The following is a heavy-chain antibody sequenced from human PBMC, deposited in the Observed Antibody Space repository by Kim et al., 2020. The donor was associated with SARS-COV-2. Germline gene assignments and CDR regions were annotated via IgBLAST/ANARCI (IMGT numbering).Heavy chain of an antibody. J-gene: IGHJ4*02. Sequence: YYHPALKSRLTISVDTSKNQFSRKLSSVTAADSAVYYCARTGIAVAGTDYWGQGTLVTVSS. CDR3: ARTGIAVAGTDY. D-gene: IGHD6-19*01. V-gene: IGHV4-39*01.